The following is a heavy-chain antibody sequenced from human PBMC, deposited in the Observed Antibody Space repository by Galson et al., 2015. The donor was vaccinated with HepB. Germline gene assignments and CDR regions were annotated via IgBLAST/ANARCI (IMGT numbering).Heavy chain of an antibody. Sequence: SLRLSCAASGFTFSSYTMHWVRQAPGKGLEWVAVISYDGSNKYYADSVKGRFTISRDNSKNTLYLQMNSLRAEDTAVYYRARDLIAVAGINFDYWGQGTLVTVSS. D-gene: IGHD6-19*01. CDR2: ISYDGSNK. J-gene: IGHJ4*02. CDR3: ARDLIAVAGINFDY. CDR1: GFTFSSYT. V-gene: IGHV3-30-3*01.